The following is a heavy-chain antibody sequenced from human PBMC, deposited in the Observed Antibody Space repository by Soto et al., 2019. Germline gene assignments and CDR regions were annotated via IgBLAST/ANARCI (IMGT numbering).Heavy chain of an antibody. CDR2: INPDGSRT. CDR3: ARVRSGSYDWFDP. V-gene: IGHV3-74*01. CDR1: GFTFTNYW. D-gene: IGHD3-10*01. J-gene: IGHJ5*02. Sequence: GGSLRLSCAASGFTFTNYWMHWVRHAPGKGLMWVSRINPDGSRTTYADSVKGRFAIFRDNAKNTLYLQMNSLGAEDTAVYYCARVRSGSYDWFDPWGQGTLVTVSS.